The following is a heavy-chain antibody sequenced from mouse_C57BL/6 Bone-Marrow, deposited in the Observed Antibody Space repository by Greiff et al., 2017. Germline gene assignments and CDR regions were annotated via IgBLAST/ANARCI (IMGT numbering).Heavy chain of an antibody. D-gene: IGHD2-4*01. Sequence: QVQLQQPGAELVKPGASVKLSCKASGYTFTSYWMHWVKQRPGRGLEWIGRIDPNRGGTKYNEKFKSKATLTVDKPSSTAYMQLSSLTSEDSAVYYCARDDYGYAMDYWGQGTSVTVSS. CDR1: GYTFTSYW. CDR2: IDPNRGGT. J-gene: IGHJ4*01. CDR3: ARDDYGYAMDY. V-gene: IGHV1-72*01.